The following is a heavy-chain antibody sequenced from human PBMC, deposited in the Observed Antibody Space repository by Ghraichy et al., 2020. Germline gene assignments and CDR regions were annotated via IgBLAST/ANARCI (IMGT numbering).Heavy chain of an antibody. J-gene: IGHJ4*02. CDR3: ARALDGKGSIDY. V-gene: IGHV1-8*01. Sequence: ASVKVSCKAFGYTFTSYDINWVRQATGQGLEWMGWMNPNSGNTGYAQKFQGRVTMTRNTSISTAYMELSSLRSEDTAVYYCARALDGKGSIDYWGQGTLVTVSS. CDR1: GYTFTSYD. CDR2: MNPNSGNT. D-gene: IGHD2-2*01.